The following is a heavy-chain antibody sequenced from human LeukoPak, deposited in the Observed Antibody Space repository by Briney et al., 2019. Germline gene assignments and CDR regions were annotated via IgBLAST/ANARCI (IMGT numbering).Heavy chain of an antibody. CDR1: GFTFSSFG. D-gene: IGHD6-19*01. V-gene: IGHV3-33*06. Sequence: PGGSLRLSCAASGFTFSSFGMHWVRQAPGKGLEWVAVIWYDASNKYYADSVKGRFTISRDNSKNTLYLQMNSLRAEDTAVYYCAKDTSSELFSGWFHDYWGQGTLVTVSS. CDR3: AKDTSSELFSGWFHDY. CDR2: IWYDASNK. J-gene: IGHJ4*02.